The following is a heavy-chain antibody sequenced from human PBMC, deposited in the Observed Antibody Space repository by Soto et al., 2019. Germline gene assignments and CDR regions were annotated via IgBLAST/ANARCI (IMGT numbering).Heavy chain of an antibody. CDR1: GFIVRSNY. J-gene: IGHJ4*02. CDR3: ARVRRGYYGSGSYYFDY. D-gene: IGHD3-10*01. Sequence: EVQLAESGGGLIQPGGSLRLSCAASGFIVRSNYMSWVRQAPGKGLEWVSVFYTGGTTYYAASVKGRFTFSRDTSKNTLYLQMNSLSAEDTAVYYCARVRRGYYGSGSYYFDYWGQGTLVTVSS. CDR2: FYTGGTT. V-gene: IGHV3-53*02.